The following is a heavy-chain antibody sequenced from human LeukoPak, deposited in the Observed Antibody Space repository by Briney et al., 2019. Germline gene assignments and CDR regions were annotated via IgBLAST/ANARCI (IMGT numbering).Heavy chain of an antibody. CDR2: INHSGST. CDR1: GFTFSRYW. CDR3: ARRRMVRGVWKYYFDY. Sequence: PGGSLRLSCAASGFTFSRYWMTWVRQAPGKGLEWIGEINHSGSTNYNPSLKSRVTISVDTSKNQFSLKLSSVTAADTAVYYCARRRMVRGVWKYYFDYWGQGTLVTVSS. J-gene: IGHJ4*02. V-gene: IGHV4-34*01. D-gene: IGHD3-10*01.